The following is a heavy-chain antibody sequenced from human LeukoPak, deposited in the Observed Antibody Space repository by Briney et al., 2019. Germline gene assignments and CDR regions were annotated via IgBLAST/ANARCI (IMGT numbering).Heavy chain of an antibody. J-gene: IGHJ4*02. CDR1: GGSFSGYY. CDR2: INHSGST. V-gene: IGHV4-34*01. CDR3: ARGLYDILTYYFDY. D-gene: IGHD3-9*01. Sequence: SETLSLTCAVYGGSFSGYYWSWIRQPPGKGLEWIGEINHSGSTNYNPSLKSRVTISVDTSKNQFSLKLSSVTAADTAVYYCARGLYDILTYYFDYWGQGTLVTVSS.